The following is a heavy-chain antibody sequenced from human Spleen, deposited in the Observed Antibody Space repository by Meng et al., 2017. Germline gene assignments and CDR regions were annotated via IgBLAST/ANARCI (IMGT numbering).Heavy chain of an antibody. Sequence: GGSLRLSCAASGFTFSSYAMHWVRQAPGKGLEWVAVISYDGSNKYYADSVKGRFTISRDNSKNTLYLQMNSLRAEDTAVYYCARGSIVGIVLTPLDYWGQGTLVTVSS. V-gene: IGHV3-30*01. J-gene: IGHJ4*02. CDR3: ARGSIVGIVLTPLDY. D-gene: IGHD2-8*01. CDR1: GFTFSSYA. CDR2: ISYDGSNK.